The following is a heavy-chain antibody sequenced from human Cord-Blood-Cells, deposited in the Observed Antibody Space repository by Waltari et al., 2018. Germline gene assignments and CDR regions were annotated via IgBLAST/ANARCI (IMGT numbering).Heavy chain of an antibody. CDR2: INPNSGGT. J-gene: IGHJ5*02. V-gene: IGHV1-2*04. CDR1: GYSFTGSY. CDR3: ARVGWNDLNWFDP. Sequence: QVQLVQSGAEVKKTGASVKVSCKPSGYSFTGSYMHWVRQAPGQGLEWMGWINPNSGGTNYVQKFQGSVTMTRDTAISTAYMELSRLRSDDTAVYYCARVGWNDLNWFDPWGQGTLVTVSS. D-gene: IGHD1-1*01.